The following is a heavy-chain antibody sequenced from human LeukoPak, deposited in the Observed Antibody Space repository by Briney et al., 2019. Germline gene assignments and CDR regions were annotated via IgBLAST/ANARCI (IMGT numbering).Heavy chain of an antibody. D-gene: IGHD5-24*01. V-gene: IGHV1-18*04. Sequence: ASVKVSCKASEYTFTGYYMHWVRQAPGQGLEWMGWISAYNGNTNYAQKLQGRVTMTTDTSTSTAYMELRSLRSDDTAVYYCARVGAVEMATILGMDVWGQGTTVTVSS. CDR3: ARVGAVEMATILGMDV. CDR2: ISAYNGNT. J-gene: IGHJ6*02. CDR1: EYTFTGYY.